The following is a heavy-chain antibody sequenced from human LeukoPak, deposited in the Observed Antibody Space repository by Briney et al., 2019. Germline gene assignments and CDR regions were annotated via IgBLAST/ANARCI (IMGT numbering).Heavy chain of an antibody. V-gene: IGHV4-39*07. CDR2: ICSGGST. Sequence: SETLSLTCTVSGGSISSSPCYWGWIRQPPGKGLEWFGTICSGGSTYYNPSLKSRVTISVDTSKTQFSLKLSSLTAADTAVYYCVKDRGDHATDYWGQGTLVTVSS. D-gene: IGHD1-14*01. CDR3: VKDRGDHATDY. J-gene: IGHJ4*02. CDR1: GGSISSSPCY.